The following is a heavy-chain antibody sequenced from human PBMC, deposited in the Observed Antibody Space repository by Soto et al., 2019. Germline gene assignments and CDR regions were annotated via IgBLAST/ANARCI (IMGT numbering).Heavy chain of an antibody. CDR1: GGSISSGGYS. CDR3: ARFLGRRGYYYGMDV. J-gene: IGHJ6*02. CDR2: IYHSGST. D-gene: IGHD3-10*01. Sequence: SETLSLTCAVSGGSISSGGYSWSWIRQPPGKGLEWIGYIYHSGSTYYNPSLKSRVTISVDRSKNQFSLKLSSVTAADTAVYYCARFLGRRGYYYGMDVWGQGTTVTVSS. V-gene: IGHV4-30-2*01.